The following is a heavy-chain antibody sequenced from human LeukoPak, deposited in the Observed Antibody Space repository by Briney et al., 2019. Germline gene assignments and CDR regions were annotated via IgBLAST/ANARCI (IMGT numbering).Heavy chain of an antibody. J-gene: IGHJ3*02. V-gene: IGHV3-48*02. Sequence: GGSLRLSCAASGFTFSRNSMNWVRQAPGKGLEWVAYIRSSSGTIFYADSVKGRFTISRDTAKNSLYLQMNSLSDEDTAVYYCAGDLGYAFDIWGQGTMVTVSS. D-gene: IGHD3-16*01. CDR2: IRSSSGTI. CDR3: AGDLGYAFDI. CDR1: GFTFSRNS.